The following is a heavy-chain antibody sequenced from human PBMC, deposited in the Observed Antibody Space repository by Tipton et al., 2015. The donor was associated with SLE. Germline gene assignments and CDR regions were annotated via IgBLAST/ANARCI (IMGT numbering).Heavy chain of an antibody. J-gene: IGHJ4*02. CDR3: ARDVAEWELRGGFDY. CDR2: ISSSGSTI. Sequence: SLRLSCAASGFTFSDYYMSWIRQAPGKGLEWVSYISSSGSTIYYADSVKGRFTISRDNSKNTLYLQMNSLRAEDTAVYYCARDVAEWELRGGFDYWGQGTLVTVSS. D-gene: IGHD1-26*01. CDR1: GFTFSDYY. V-gene: IGHV3-11*04.